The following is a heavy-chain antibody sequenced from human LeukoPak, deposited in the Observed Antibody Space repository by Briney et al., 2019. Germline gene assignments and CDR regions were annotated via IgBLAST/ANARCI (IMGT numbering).Heavy chain of an antibody. CDR2: INPNGGET. CDR3: ARTRGHHATMAYFDY. V-gene: IGHV1-2*02. CDR1: GGTFSSYA. Sequence: ASVKVSCKASGGTFSSYAIGWVRQAPGQGLEWIGWINPNGGETIYAQKLQGSVTMTRDTSINTAYMELNRLRSDDTAVYFCARTRGHHATMAYFDYWGQGTLVTVSS. D-gene: IGHD3-10*01. J-gene: IGHJ4*02.